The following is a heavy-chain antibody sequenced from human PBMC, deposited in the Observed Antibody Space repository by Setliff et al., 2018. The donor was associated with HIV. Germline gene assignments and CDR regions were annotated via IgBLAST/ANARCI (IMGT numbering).Heavy chain of an antibody. J-gene: IGHJ1*01. CDR3: ARGADASGYFYREYFQH. Sequence: GASVKVSCKASGVTFNYSFITWVRQAPGQGLEWMGGVVPTIHEATYAQKFQGRVTITADESATTVYMEMSGLTSEDTAIYYCARGADASGYFYREYFQHLGQGTLVTVSS. CDR2: VVPTIHEA. V-gene: IGHV1-69*13. CDR1: GVTFNYSF. D-gene: IGHD3-22*01.